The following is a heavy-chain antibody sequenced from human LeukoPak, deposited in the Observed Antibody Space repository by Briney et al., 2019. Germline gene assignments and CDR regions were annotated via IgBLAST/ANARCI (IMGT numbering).Heavy chain of an antibody. Sequence: SETLSLTCTVSGGSINSYYWSWIRQPAGKGLEWIGHIYSSGSTNYNPSLKSRVTMSVDASKNQFSLRLSSVTAADTAVYYCAREGGGQLLYGDAFDIWGQGTMVTVSS. J-gene: IGHJ3*02. CDR1: GGSINSYY. V-gene: IGHV4-4*07. CDR2: IYSSGST. D-gene: IGHD2-2*02. CDR3: AREGGGQLLYGDAFDI.